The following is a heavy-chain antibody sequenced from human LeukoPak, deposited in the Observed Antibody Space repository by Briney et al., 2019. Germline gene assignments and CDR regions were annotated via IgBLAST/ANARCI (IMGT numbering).Heavy chain of an antibody. V-gene: IGHV4-39*01. D-gene: IGHD4-11*01. J-gene: IGHJ6*02. CDR2: IYYSGST. CDR3: ARGWYSNSNYYYYYYGMDV. Sequence: SETLSLTCTVSGGSISSSSYYWGWIRQPPGKGLEWIGGIYYSGSTYYNPSLKSRVTISVDTSKNQFSLKLSSVTAADTAVYYCARGWYSNSNYYYYYYGMDVWGQGTTVTVSS. CDR1: GGSISSSSYY.